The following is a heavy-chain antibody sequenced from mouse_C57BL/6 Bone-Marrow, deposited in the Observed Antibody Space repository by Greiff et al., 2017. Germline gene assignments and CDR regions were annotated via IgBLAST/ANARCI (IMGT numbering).Heavy chain of an antibody. V-gene: IGHV1-69*01. D-gene: IGHD2-4*01. Sequence: QVQLQQPGAELVMPGASVKLSCKASGYTFTSYWMNWVKQRPGQGLEWIGEIDPSDSYTNYNEKFKGKATLTVDKSSSTAYMQLSSLTSEDSAVYYCARHYDYDGYFDVWGTGTKVTVSS. CDR3: ARHYDYDGYFDV. CDR2: IDPSDSYT. CDR1: GYTFTSYW. J-gene: IGHJ1*03.